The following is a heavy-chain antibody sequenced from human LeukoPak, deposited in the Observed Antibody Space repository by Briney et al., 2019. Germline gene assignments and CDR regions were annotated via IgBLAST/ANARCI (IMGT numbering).Heavy chain of an antibody. CDR3: ARGGGRLLGY. D-gene: IGHD1-26*01. V-gene: IGHV3-7*04. Sequence: GGSLRLSCAASGFTFSNYWMSWVRQAPGKGLEWVAYIKPDGSEIYYVDSVKGRFTISRDNAKNSLHLQMTSLRAEDTAVYYCARGGGRLLGYWGQGTLVTVSS. CDR1: GFTFSNYW. CDR2: IKPDGSEI. J-gene: IGHJ4*02.